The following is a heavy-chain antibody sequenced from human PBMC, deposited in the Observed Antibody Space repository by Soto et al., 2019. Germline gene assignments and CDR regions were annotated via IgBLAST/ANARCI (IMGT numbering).Heavy chain of an antibody. CDR3: GREGQQVVFGDNWFDP. J-gene: IGHJ5*02. V-gene: IGHV3-7*04. CDR2: IKQDGSEK. Sequence: EVQLVESGGGLVQPGGSLRLSFAASGFTFSSYWMSWVRQAPGKGLEWVANIKQDGSEKYYVDSVKGRFTISRDNAKNSLYLQMNSLRAEDTAVYYCGREGQQVVFGDNWFDPWGQGTLVTVSS. CDR1: GFTFSSYW. D-gene: IGHD6-13*01.